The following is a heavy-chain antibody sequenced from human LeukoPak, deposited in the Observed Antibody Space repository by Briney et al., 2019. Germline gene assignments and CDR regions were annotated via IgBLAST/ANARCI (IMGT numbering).Heavy chain of an antibody. J-gene: IGHJ5*02. CDR3: ASLYSGSYFDP. CDR2: IIDSGGTT. V-gene: IGHV3-23*01. CDR1: GFSFSSYA. Sequence: GGSLRLSWAAAGFSFSSYAMSWVRQAAGGGLEGVLGIIDSGGTTSYAGSVEGRFTLSRDNSKNTLYLQMNSLRAEDTAVYYCASLYSGSYFDPWGQGTLVTVSS. D-gene: IGHD1-26*01.